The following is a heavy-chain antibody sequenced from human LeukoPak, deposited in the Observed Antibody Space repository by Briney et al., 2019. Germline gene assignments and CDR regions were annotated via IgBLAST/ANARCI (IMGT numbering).Heavy chain of an antibody. CDR1: GFTFSSYG. J-gene: IGHJ4*02. CDR2: IRYDGSNK. Sequence: GGSLRLSCAASGFTFSSYGMHWVRQAPGKGLEWVAFIRYDGSNKYYADSVKGRFTISRDNSKNTLYLQMNSLRAEDTAVYYCAKVYAQQLATLGDWGQGTLVTVSS. V-gene: IGHV3-30*02. D-gene: IGHD6-13*01. CDR3: AKVYAQQLATLGD.